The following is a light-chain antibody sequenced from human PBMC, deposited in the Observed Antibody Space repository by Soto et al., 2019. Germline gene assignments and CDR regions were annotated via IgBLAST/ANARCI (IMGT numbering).Light chain of an antibody. CDR3: QQYSNWPPIT. CDR2: EAS. V-gene: IGKV1-33*01. CDR1: QDISSY. J-gene: IGKJ5*01. Sequence: DIQMTQSPSSLSASVGDRVTISCQASQDISSYLNWYQQKPGKAPKLLIYEASSLKSGVPSRFSGSGSGTEFTLTISSLQSEDFAVYYCQQYSNWPPITFGQGTRLEI.